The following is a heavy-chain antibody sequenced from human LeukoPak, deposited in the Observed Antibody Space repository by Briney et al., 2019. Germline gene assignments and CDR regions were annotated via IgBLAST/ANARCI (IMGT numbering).Heavy chain of an antibody. D-gene: IGHD3-10*01. Sequence: PGGSLRLSCAASGFTLRDYLIHWVRHAPGKGLPWVSRVNRDGGPATYADSVKGRFTVSRDNAKSTLYLQMNSLRAEDTAVYYCARSPAGTYTMDVWGQGTTVTVSS. V-gene: IGHV3-74*01. CDR1: GFTLRDYL. CDR3: ARSPAGTYTMDV. CDR2: VNRDGGPA. J-gene: IGHJ6*02.